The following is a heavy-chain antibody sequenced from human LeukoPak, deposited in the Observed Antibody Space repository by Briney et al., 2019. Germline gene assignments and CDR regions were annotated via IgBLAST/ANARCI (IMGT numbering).Heavy chain of an antibody. CDR2: IIPIFGTA. CDR3: ASRVVPAAMVGGSNNWFDP. CDR1: GGTFSSYA. Sequence: ASVKVSCKASGGTFSSYAISWVRQAPGQGLEWMGGIIPIFGTANYAQKFQGRVTITADESTSTAYMELSSLRSEDTAVYYCASRVVPAAMVGGSNNWFDPWGQGTLVTVSS. J-gene: IGHJ5*02. D-gene: IGHD2-2*01. V-gene: IGHV1-69*13.